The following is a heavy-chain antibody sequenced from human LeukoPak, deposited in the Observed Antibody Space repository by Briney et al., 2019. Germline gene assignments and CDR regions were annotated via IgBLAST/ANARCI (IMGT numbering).Heavy chain of an antibody. D-gene: IGHD2-2*02. CDR3: ARRVVVPAAIKGDSDY. CDR2: IYYSGST. CDR1: GGSISSSSYY. J-gene: IGHJ4*02. V-gene: IGHV4-39*01. Sequence: SETLSLTCTVSGGSISSSSYYWGWIRQPPGKGLEWIGSIYYSGSTYYNPSLKSRVTISVDTSKNQFSLKLSSVTAADTAVYYCARRVVVPAAIKGDSDYWGQGTLVTVSS.